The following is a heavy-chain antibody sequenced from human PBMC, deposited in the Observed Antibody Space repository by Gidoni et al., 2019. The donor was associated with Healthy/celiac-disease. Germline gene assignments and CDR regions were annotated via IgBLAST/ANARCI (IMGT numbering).Heavy chain of an antibody. CDR3: HLSLWFGEEAFDI. D-gene: IGHD3-10*01. V-gene: IGHV1-69*01. Sequence: QVQRVQSGAEVKNPGSSLQVSCKASGGTFSSYAISWVRQAPGQGREWRGGIIPIFGTANYAQKFQGRVTITADESTSTAYMELSSLRSEDTAVYYCHLSLWFGEEAFDIWGQGTMVTVSS. CDR2: IIPIFGTA. CDR1: GGTFSSYA. J-gene: IGHJ3*02.